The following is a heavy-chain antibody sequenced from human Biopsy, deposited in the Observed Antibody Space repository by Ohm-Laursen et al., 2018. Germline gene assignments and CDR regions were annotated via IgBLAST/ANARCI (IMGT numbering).Heavy chain of an antibody. D-gene: IGHD2-15*01. CDR3: ARMDCSGGSCHYYSYGMDV. J-gene: IGHJ6*02. CDR1: GVSITAYY. CDR2: IHHSGST. V-gene: IGHV4-4*09. Sequence: TLSLTCTVSGVSITAYYWSWIRQPPGKGLECIGNIHHSGSTNYNPSLKGRLTISVDPSKNQFSLKLSSVTAADTAVYYCARMDCSGGSCHYYSYGMDVWGQGTTVTVSS.